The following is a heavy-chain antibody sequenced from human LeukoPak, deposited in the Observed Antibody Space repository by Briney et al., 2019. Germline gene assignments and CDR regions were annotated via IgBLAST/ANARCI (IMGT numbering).Heavy chain of an antibody. Sequence: SETLSLTCAVSGGSISSSNWWSWVRQPPGKGLEWIGEIYHSGSTNYNPSLKSRVTISVDKSKNQFSLKLSSVTAADTAVYYCARHPENVLLWFGEFRGIWGQGTLVAVSS. CDR3: ARHPENVLLWFGEFRGI. CDR1: GGSISSSNW. J-gene: IGHJ4*02. D-gene: IGHD3-10*01. V-gene: IGHV4-4*02. CDR2: IYHSGST.